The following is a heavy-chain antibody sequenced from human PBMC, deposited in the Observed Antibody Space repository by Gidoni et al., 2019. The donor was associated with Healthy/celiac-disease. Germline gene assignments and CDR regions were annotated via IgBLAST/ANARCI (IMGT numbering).Heavy chain of an antibody. J-gene: IGHJ4*02. CDR3: ARSYYDILTGYQPYFDY. CDR1: GGSISSGSYY. Sequence: QVQLQESGPGLVKPSQTLSLTCTVPGGSISSGSYYWSWIRQPAGKGLEWIGRIYTSGSTNYNPSLKSRVTISVDTSKNQFSLKLSSVTAADTAVYYCARSYYDILTGYQPYFDYWGQGTLVTVSS. D-gene: IGHD3-9*01. V-gene: IGHV4-61*02. CDR2: IYTSGST.